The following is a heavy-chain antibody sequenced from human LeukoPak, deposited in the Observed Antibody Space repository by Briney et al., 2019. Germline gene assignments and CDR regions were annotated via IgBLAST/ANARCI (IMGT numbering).Heavy chain of an antibody. J-gene: IGHJ4*02. D-gene: IGHD2-2*01. Sequence: GGSLRLSCAASGFTFSSYGMHWVRQAPGKGLEWVAVISYDGSNKYYADSVKGRFTISRDNSKNTLYLQMNSLRAEDTAVYYCAKDLGYCSSTSCNNSDYWGQGTLVTVSS. CDR1: GFTFSSYG. CDR3: AKDLGYCSSTSCNNSDY. V-gene: IGHV3-30*18. CDR2: ISYDGSNK.